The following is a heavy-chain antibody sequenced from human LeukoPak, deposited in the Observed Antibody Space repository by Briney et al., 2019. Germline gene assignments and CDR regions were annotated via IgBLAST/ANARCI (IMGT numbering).Heavy chain of an antibody. CDR3: ARDPENVSGSHSHFDL. Sequence: GGSLRLSCAASGFTFSSYSMNWVRQAPGKGLEWVSSISSSSSYIYYADSVKGRFTISRDNAKNSLYLQMNSLRAEDTAVYYCARDPENVSGSHSHFDLWGRGTLVTVSS. J-gene: IGHJ2*01. CDR1: GFTFSSYS. V-gene: IGHV3-21*01. D-gene: IGHD1-26*01. CDR2: ISSSSSYI.